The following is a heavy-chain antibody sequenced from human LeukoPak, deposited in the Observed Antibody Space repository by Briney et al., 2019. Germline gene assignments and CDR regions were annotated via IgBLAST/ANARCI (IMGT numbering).Heavy chain of an antibody. J-gene: IGHJ4*02. CDR1: GGSISSSSYY. CDR2: IYYSGST. V-gene: IGHV4-39*01. Sequence: PSETLSLTCTVSGGSISSSSYYWGWIRQPPGKGLEWIGSIYYSGSTYYNPSLKSRVTISVDTSKNQFSLKLSSVTAVDTAVYYCARLADIGFDYWGQGTLVTVSS. D-gene: IGHD5-12*01. CDR3: ARLADIGFDY.